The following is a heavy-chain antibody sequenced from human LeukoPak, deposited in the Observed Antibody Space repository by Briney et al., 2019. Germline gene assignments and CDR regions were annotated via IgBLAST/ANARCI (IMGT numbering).Heavy chain of an antibody. D-gene: IGHD6-19*01. Sequence: GGPLRLSCAASGLPVSSNYKSWVRQSPGTGPEWVANIKDKGNEQHYGDSVKGRFTISRDNAKNSLYLQMNGLRAEDTAVYYCARDNGGSGWVHWGQGTLVTVSS. J-gene: IGHJ4*02. CDR1: GLPVSSNY. CDR2: IKDKGNEQ. CDR3: ARDNGGSGWVH. V-gene: IGHV3-7*05.